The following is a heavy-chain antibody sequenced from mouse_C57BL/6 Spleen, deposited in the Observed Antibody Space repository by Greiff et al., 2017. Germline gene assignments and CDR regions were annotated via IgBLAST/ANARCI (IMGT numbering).Heavy chain of an antibody. CDR1: GYTFTSYW. CDR2: IDPSDSYT. D-gene: IGHD1-1*01. J-gene: IGHJ2*01. CDR3: ARFITTVVAHFDY. V-gene: IGHV1-69*01. Sequence: QVQLQQPGAELVMPGASVKLSCKASGYTFTSYWMHWVKQRPGQGLEWIGEIDPSDSYTNYNQKFKGKSTLTVDKSSSTAYMQLSSLTSEDSAVYYCARFITTVVAHFDYWGQGTTLTVSS.